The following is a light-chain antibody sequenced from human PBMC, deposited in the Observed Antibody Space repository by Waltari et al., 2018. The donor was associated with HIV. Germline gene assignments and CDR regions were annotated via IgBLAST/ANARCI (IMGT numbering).Light chain of an antibody. CDR1: SRDIGAYNY. CDR2: DVG. V-gene: IGLV2-23*02. J-gene: IGLJ2*01. CDR3: CAYAGPTGLSEV. Sequence: QSALTQPASVSGSPGQSITISCTGTSRDIGAYNYVSWYQQHPGKAPKLIIYDVGTRPSGGSDRCSGSKSGNTAALTIAGLQSEDEADYDCCAYAGPTGLSEVFGGGTKLTVL.